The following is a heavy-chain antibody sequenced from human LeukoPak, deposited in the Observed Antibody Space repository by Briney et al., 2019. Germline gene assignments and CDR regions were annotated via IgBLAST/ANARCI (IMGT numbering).Heavy chain of an antibody. CDR3: ARLDPLSGSYADY. CDR1: GGSISRSNW. J-gene: IGHJ4*02. V-gene: IGHV4-4*02. CDR2: IYHSGST. D-gene: IGHD3-10*01. Sequence: SETLSLTCAVSGGSISRSNWWCWVRLPPGKGLGGIGEIYHSGSTNYNPSLKSRVPISVDKSKNQFSLNLSSVTAADTAVYYCARLDPLSGSYADYWGQGTLVTVSS.